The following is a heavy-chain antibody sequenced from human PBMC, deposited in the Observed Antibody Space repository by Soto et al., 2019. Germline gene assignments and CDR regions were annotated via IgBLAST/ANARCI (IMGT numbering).Heavy chain of an antibody. Sequence: GASVKVSCKASGYTFTSYGISWVRQAPGQGLEWMGWISAYNGNTNYAQKLQGRVTMTTDTSTSTAYMELRSLRSDDTAVYYCARDPYYYGSGDRGGDAFDIWGQGPMVTVSS. V-gene: IGHV1-18*01. D-gene: IGHD3-10*01. CDR1: GYTFTSYG. J-gene: IGHJ3*02. CDR3: ARDPYYYGSGDRGGDAFDI. CDR2: ISAYNGNT.